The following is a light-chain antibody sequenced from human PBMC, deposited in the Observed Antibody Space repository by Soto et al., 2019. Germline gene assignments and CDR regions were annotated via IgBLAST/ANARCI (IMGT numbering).Light chain of an antibody. J-gene: IGKJ2*01. Sequence: DIQMTQSPSTQSASVGDRVTMTCRASQSIGSWLAWYQQKPGKAPNLLIYKASSLESGVPSRFSGSGSGTEFTLTISSLQPDDFATYYCQQYDVYPYTFGQGTKLEIK. CDR1: QSIGSW. V-gene: IGKV1-5*03. CDR3: QQYDVYPYT. CDR2: KAS.